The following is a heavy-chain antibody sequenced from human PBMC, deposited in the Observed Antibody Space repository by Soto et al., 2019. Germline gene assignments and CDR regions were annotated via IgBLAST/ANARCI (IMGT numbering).Heavy chain of an antibody. D-gene: IGHD2-21*01. V-gene: IGHV4-38-2*01. CDR3: ARLVGVAISP. CDR1: FYSISSGYY. J-gene: IGHJ4*02. Sequence: PAEHLSLTCSVSFYSISSGYYWTFIRQPPGKGLEWIGYIYPGGNTYYSPSLKSRVTMALDTSKSLVSLRLNSVTAADTAVYYCARLVGVAISPWGQGTLVTVSA. CDR2: IYPGGNT.